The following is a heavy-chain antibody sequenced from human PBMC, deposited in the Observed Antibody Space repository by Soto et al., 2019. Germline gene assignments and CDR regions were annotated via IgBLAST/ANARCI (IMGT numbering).Heavy chain of an antibody. Sequence: GGSLRLSCAASGFTFSLYAMHWVRQAPGEGLEWVAVISIDGSSKYYGDSVKGRFTVSRDNSNNTLYLSMTSLRPDDTAVFYCARSRNGPGPASINFWGQGTLVTVFS. V-gene: IGHV3-30-3*01. J-gene: IGHJ4*02. D-gene: IGHD3-10*01. CDR2: ISIDGSSK. CDR1: GFTFSLYA. CDR3: ARSRNGPGPASINF.